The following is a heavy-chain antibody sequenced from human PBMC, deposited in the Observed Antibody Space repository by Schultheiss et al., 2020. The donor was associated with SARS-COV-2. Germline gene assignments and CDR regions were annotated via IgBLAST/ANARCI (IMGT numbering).Heavy chain of an antibody. CDR3: ARDQDYGRNAFDI. D-gene: IGHD4/OR15-4a*01. V-gene: IGHV3-30*03. J-gene: IGHJ3*02. Sequence: GSLRLSCAASGFTFSSYGMHWVRQAPGKGLEWVAVISYDGSNKYYADSVKGRFTISRDNSKNTLYLQMNSLRAEDTAVYYCARDQDYGRNAFDIWGQGTMVTVSS. CDR2: ISYDGSNK. CDR1: GFTFSSYG.